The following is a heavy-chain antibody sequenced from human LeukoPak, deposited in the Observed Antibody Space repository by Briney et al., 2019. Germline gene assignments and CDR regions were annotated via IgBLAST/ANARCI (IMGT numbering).Heavy chain of an antibody. CDR3: ASHQEGIFDY. V-gene: IGHV1-69*04. Sequence: GSSVQVSFQASGGTFSSYAISWVRPAPGQGVEWMGRIIPILGIANYAQKFQGRVTITADKSTSTAYMELSSLRSEDTAVYYCASHQEGIFDYWGQGTLVTVSS. D-gene: IGHD2-2*01. CDR1: GGTFSSYA. CDR2: IIPILGIA. J-gene: IGHJ4*02.